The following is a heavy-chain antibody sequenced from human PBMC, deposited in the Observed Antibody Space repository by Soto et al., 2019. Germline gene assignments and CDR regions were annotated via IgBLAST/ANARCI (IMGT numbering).Heavy chain of an antibody. CDR3: ASHGSTSKQYYYYYMDV. CDR2: IYYSGST. CDR1: GGSISSSSYY. Sequence: PSETLSLTCTVSGGSISSSSYYWGWIRQPPGKGLEWIGSIYYSGSTYYNPSLKSRVTISVDTSKNQFSLKLSSVTAADTAVYYCASHGSTSKQYYYYYMDVWGKGTTVTVSS. J-gene: IGHJ6*03. D-gene: IGHD2-2*01. V-gene: IGHV4-39*07.